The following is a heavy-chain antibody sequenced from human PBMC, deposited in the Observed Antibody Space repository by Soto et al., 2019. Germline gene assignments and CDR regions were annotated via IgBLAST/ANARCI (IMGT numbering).Heavy chain of an antibody. CDR2: IYYSGST. CDR1: GGSVSSGSYY. J-gene: IGHJ4*02. CDR3: ARGPVVVTGTLHFDN. D-gene: IGHD2-21*02. Sequence: QVQLQESGPGLVKPSETLSLTCTVSGGSVSSGSYYWSWIRQPPGKGLEWIGYIYYSGSTNYNPSLKSRVTIXXDXSXXQCSLKLSSVTAADTAVYYCARGPVVVTGTLHFDNWGQGTLVTVSS. V-gene: IGHV4-61*01.